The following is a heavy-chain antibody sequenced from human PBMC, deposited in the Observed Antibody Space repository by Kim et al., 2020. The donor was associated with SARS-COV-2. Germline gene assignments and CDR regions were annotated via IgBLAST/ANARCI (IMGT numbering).Heavy chain of an antibody. Sequence: SRVTISVDTSKNQFSLKLSSVTAADTAVYYCAREPIITMVRGADERWFDPWGQGTLVTVSS. D-gene: IGHD3-10*01. J-gene: IGHJ5*02. CDR3: AREPIITMVRGADERWFDP. V-gene: IGHV4-31*02.